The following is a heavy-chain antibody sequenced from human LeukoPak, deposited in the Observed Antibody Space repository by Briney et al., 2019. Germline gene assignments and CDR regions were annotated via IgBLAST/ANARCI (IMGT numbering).Heavy chain of an antibody. CDR3: ARYTVAGTQNYYYYYMDV. J-gene: IGHJ6*03. CDR2: IYTSGST. CDR1: GGSISSGSYY. V-gene: IGHV4-61*02. D-gene: IGHD6-19*01. Sequence: PSETLSLSCTVSGGSISSGSYYWSWIRQPAGKGLEWIGRIYTSGSTNYNPSLKSRVTISVDTSKNQFSLKLSSVTAADTAVYYCARYTVAGTQNYYYYYMDVWGKGTTVTISS.